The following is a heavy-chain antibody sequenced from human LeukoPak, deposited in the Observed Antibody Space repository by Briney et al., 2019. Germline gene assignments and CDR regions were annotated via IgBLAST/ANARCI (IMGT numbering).Heavy chain of an antibody. V-gene: IGHV1-69*04. CDR1: GGTFSSYP. D-gene: IGHD3-22*01. CDR3: ARVDSSGYYDY. Sequence: ASVKVSCKASGGTFSSYPISWVRLAPGQGLEWMGRIIPILGIANYAQKFQGRVTITADKSTSTAYMELSSLRSEDTAVYYCARVDSSGYYDYWGQGTLVTVSS. CDR2: IIPILGIA. J-gene: IGHJ4*02.